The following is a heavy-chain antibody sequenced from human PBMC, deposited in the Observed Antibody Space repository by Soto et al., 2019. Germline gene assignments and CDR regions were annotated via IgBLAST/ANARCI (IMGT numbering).Heavy chain of an antibody. D-gene: IGHD3-3*01. CDR2: INHSGST. V-gene: IGHV4-34*01. J-gene: IGHJ6*02. CDR3: ARDKYYDFWSGYYSFYYYGMDV. CDR1: VGSFSGYY. Sequence: LSLTFAVYVGSFSGYYWSWIGQPPGKGLEWIGEINHSGSTNYNPSLKSRVTISVDTSKNQFSLKLSSVTAADTAVYYCARDKYYDFWSGYYSFYYYGMDVWGQGTTVTV.